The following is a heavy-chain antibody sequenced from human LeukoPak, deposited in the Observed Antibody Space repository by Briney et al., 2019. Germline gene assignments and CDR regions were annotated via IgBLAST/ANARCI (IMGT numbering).Heavy chain of an antibody. Sequence: ASVKVSCKASGYTFTDHHLHWVRQAPGQGLEWMGWINPNSGGTNYAQKFQGRVTMTRDTSISTAYMELSRLRSDDTAVYYCARVNERYFDWLLWGQGTLVTVSS. J-gene: IGHJ4*02. V-gene: IGHV1-2*02. CDR2: INPNSGGT. CDR1: GYTFTDHH. D-gene: IGHD3-9*01. CDR3: ARVNERYFDWLL.